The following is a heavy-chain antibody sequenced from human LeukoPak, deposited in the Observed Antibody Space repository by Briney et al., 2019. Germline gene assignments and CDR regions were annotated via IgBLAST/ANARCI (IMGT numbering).Heavy chain of an antibody. CDR1: GYTFTSYG. J-gene: IGHJ3*02. CDR3: ARDDSVRSMIVEDDAFDI. D-gene: IGHD3-22*01. V-gene: IGHV1-18*01. Sequence: ASVKVSCKASGYTFTSYGISWVRQAPGQGLEWMGWISAYNGNTNYAQKLQGRVTMTTDTSTSTAYMELRSLRSDDTAVYYCARDDSVRSMIVEDDAFDIWGQGTMVTVSS. CDR2: ISAYNGNT.